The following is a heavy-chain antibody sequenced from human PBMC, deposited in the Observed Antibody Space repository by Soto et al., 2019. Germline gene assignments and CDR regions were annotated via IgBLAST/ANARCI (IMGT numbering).Heavy chain of an antibody. V-gene: IGHV4-30-4*01. J-gene: IGHJ4*02. Sequence: QVQLQESGPGLVKPSQTLSLTCTVSGGSISSGDCNWSWIRQPPGKGLEWIGYIYYSGSTYYNPSLKSRVTISVDSSKNQFSLNLTSVTAADTAVYYCARVSLWFGELFWGQGNLVTVSS. CDR3: ARVSLWFGELF. CDR1: GGSISSGDCN. CDR2: IYYSGST. D-gene: IGHD3-10*01.